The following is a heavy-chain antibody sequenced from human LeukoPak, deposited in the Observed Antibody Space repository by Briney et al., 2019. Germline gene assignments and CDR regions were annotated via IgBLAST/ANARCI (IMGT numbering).Heavy chain of an antibody. D-gene: IGHD2-2*03. J-gene: IGHJ6*03. CDR3: AVDIVVVPAHCYYYYMDV. V-gene: IGHV1-69*05. Sequence: GASVKVSCKASGGTFSSYAISWVRQAPGQGLEWMGGIIPIFGTANYAQKFQGRVTITTDESTSTAYMELSSLRSEDTAVYYCAVDIVVVPAHCYYYYMDVWGKGTTVTVSS. CDR1: GGTFSSYA. CDR2: IIPIFGTA.